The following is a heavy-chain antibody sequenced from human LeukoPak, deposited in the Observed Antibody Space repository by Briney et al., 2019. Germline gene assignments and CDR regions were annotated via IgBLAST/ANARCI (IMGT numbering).Heavy chain of an antibody. J-gene: IGHJ6*02. CDR3: ARAPSPGWQQVGVGYYGMDV. CDR1: GGFISSYY. D-gene: IGHD6-13*01. Sequence: TSETLSLTCTVSGGFISSYYWSWIRQPPGKGLEWIGYIYYSGSTNYNPSLKSRVTISVDTSKNQFSLKLSSVTAADTAVYYCARAPSPGWQQVGVGYYGMDVWGQGTTVTVSS. V-gene: IGHV4-59*01. CDR2: IYYSGST.